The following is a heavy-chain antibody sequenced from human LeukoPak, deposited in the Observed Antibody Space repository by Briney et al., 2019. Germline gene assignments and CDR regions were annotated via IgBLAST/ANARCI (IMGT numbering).Heavy chain of an antibody. V-gene: IGHV3-7*01. CDR3: ARRYFDL. CDR2: INQDGSQT. CDR1: GFTLSGYX. J-gene: IGHJ2*01. Sequence: AGGSLRLSCAASGFTLSGYXXHXXXXXXXRGLEWVANINQDGSQTYYLGSVKGRFTISRDNAKDSLYLQMNSLRVDDTAVYYCARRYFDLWGRGTLVSVSS.